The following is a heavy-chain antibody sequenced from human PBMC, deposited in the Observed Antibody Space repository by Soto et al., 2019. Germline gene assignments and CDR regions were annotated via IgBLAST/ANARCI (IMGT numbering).Heavy chain of an antibody. CDR2: VSGSGGST. V-gene: IGHV3-23*01. CDR3: AKLTYGDPVDY. D-gene: IGHD4-17*01. Sequence: EVQLLESGGGLVQPGGSLRLSCAASGFTFSKYAMNWVRQAPGKGLEWVSTVSGSGGSTSYADSVKGRFTISRDNSENTLYLQMNSLRAEDTAVYHCAKLTYGDPVDYWGQGTLVTVSS. CDR1: GFTFSKYA. J-gene: IGHJ4*02.